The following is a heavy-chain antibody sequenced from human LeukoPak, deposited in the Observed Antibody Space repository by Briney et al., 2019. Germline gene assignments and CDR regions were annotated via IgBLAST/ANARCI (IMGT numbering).Heavy chain of an antibody. J-gene: IGHJ4*02. Sequence: GGSLRLSCAASGFSFSSFGMHLVRQAPGKGLEWVALIRYDETNKFYADSVKGRFTISRDNSNNTLYLQMNSLRAEDSAVYHCAKSQRGYCSSTSCYGDYWGQGTLVTVSS. CDR3: AKSQRGYCSSTSCYGDY. CDR1: GFSFSSFG. CDR2: IRYDETNK. V-gene: IGHV3-30*02. D-gene: IGHD2-2*03.